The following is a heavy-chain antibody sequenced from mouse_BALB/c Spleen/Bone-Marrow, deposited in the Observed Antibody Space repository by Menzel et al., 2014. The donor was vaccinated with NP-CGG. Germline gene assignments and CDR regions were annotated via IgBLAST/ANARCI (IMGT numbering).Heavy chain of an antibody. CDR3: AREGAYYRYDYAMDY. CDR2: IHYSGST. D-gene: IGHD2-14*01. CDR1: GYSITSGYS. Sequence: EVHLVESGPDLVKPSQSLSLTCTVTGYSITSGYSWHWIRQFPGNKLEWMGYIHYSGSTNYNPPLKSRISITRDTSKNHFFLQLNSVTTEDTATYYCAREGAYYRYDYAMDYWGQGTSVTVSS. V-gene: IGHV3-1*02. J-gene: IGHJ4*01.